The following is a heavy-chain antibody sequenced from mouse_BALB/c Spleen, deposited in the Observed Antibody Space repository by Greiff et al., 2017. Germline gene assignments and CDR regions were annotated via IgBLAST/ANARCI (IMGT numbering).Heavy chain of an antibody. V-gene: IGHV3-2*02. CDR3: ARDGSSPYYAMDY. Sequence: EVQLQQSGPGLVKPSQSLSLTCTVTGYSITSDYAWNWIRQFPGNKLEWMGYISYSGSTSYNPSLKSRISITRDTSKNQFFLQLNSVTTEDTATYYCARDGSSPYYAMDYWGQGTSVTVSS. D-gene: IGHD1-1*01. CDR2: ISYSGST. J-gene: IGHJ4*01. CDR1: GYSITSDYA.